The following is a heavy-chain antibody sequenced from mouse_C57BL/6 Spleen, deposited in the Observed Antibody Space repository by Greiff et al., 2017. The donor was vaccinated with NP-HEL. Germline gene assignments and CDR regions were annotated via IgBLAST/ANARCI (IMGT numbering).Heavy chain of an antibody. Sequence: QVQLQQSGAELARPGASVKLSCKASGYTFTSYGISWVKQRTGQGLEWIGEIYPRSGNTYYNEKFKGKATLTADKSSSTAYMELRSLTSEDSAVYFCKGTTGTGLYYYAMDYWGQGTSVTVSS. CDR3: KGTTGTGLYYYAMDY. CDR1: GYTFTSYG. V-gene: IGHV1-81*01. J-gene: IGHJ4*01. D-gene: IGHD4-1*01. CDR2: IYPRSGNT.